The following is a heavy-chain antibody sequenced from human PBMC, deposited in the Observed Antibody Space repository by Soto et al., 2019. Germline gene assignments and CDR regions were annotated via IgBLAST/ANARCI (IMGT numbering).Heavy chain of an antibody. CDR3: AREILSPDFYFHGMDV. CDR1: GYTFTSDG. Sequence: QGQLVQSGAEVKKPGASVKVSCKASGYTFTSDGISWVRQAPRQGLEWMGWISAKKGNTKYAQKFQGRVTMTTDTSTSTAYMELRSLRSDDTAVYYCAREILSPDFYFHGMDVWGQGTTVTVSS. D-gene: IGHD2-15*01. V-gene: IGHV1-18*04. J-gene: IGHJ6*02. CDR2: ISAKKGNT.